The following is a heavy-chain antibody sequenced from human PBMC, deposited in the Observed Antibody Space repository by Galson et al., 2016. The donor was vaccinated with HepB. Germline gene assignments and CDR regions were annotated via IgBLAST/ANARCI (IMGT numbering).Heavy chain of an antibody. J-gene: IGHJ6*04. D-gene: IGHD4-17*01. CDR3: ARAPNYGDYVPFYYYGLDV. Sequence: SLRLSCAASGFTVRSNYMNWVRQAPGKGLEWVSVVYSGSNTYYADSVKGRFTISRDTSKNTLYLQMNNLRTEDTGVYFCARAPNYGDYVPFYYYGLDVWGKGTTVTVSS. CDR2: VYSGSNT. V-gene: IGHV3-66*02. CDR1: GFTVRSNY.